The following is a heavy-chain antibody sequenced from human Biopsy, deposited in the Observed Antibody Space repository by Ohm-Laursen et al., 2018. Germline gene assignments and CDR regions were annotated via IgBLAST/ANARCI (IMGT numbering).Heavy chain of an antibody. CDR2: IYSSGGS. CDR3: ARTPGKAVAGRFLDL. D-gene: IGHD6-19*01. J-gene: IGHJ2*01. Sequence: PSETLSLTCSVSGGSTNDYSWSWIRQPAGETLEWIGRIYSSGGSSYNPSLKSRISMSMDTSNNQFSLTLTSVTAADTAVYYCARTPGKAVAGRFLDLWGRGTLVTVSS. V-gene: IGHV4-4*07. CDR1: GGSTNDYS.